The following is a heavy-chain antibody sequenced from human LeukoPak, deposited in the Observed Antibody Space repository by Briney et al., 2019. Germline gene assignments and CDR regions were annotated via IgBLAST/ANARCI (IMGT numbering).Heavy chain of an antibody. J-gene: IGHJ6*03. CDR3: ARAYSSSWYFSYYYYCMDV. D-gene: IGHD6-13*01. V-gene: IGHV1-2*02. CDR1: GYTFTGYY. CDR2: INPNSGGT. Sequence: ASVKVSCKASGYTFTGYYMHWVRQAPGQGLEWMGWINPNSGGTNYAQKFQGRVTMTRDTSISTAYMELSSLRSEDTAVYYCARAYSSSWYFSYYYYCMDVWGKGTTVTISS.